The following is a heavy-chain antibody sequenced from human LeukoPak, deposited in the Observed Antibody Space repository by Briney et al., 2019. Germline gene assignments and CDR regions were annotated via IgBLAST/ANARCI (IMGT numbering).Heavy chain of an antibody. D-gene: IGHD1-7*01. CDR2: IKQDGSEK. J-gene: IGHJ3*02. Sequence: GGSLRLSGAASGFTFSSYWMSWVRQAPGKGLEWVANIKQDGSEKYYVDSVKGRFTISRDNAKNSLYLQMNSLRAEDTAVYYCAGRDNWYYLSAFDIWGQGTMVTVSS. CDR3: AGRDNWYYLSAFDI. V-gene: IGHV3-7*01. CDR1: GFTFSSYW.